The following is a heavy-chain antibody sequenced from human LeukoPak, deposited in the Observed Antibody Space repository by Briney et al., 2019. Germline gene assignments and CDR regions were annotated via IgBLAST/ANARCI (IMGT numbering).Heavy chain of an antibody. D-gene: IGHD5-18*01. CDR2: IYYSGST. J-gene: IGHJ6*02. V-gene: IGHV4-39*01. CDR3: AYRRIGTAMGTYYYYGMDV. Sequence: SETLSLTCTVSGGSISSSSYYWGWIRQPPGKGLEWIGSIYYSGSTYYNPSLKSRVTISVDTSKNQFSLKLSSVTAADTAVYYCAYRRIGTAMGTYYYYGMDVWGQGTTVTVSS. CDR1: GGSISSSSYY.